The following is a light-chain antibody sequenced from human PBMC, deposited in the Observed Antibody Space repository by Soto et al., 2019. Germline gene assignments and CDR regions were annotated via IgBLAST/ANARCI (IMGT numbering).Light chain of an antibody. J-gene: IGLJ1*01. CDR2: NYD. Sequence: QSVLTQPPSASGTPGQRVTISCSTSSSNLGDNTVNWYQQVPGTAPKLLIYNYDQRPSGVPDRFSGSKSGTSASLAISGLQSEDEADHYCTAWDASLNGYVFGTGTKLTVL. CDR1: SSNLGDNT. CDR3: TAWDASLNGYV. V-gene: IGLV1-44*01.